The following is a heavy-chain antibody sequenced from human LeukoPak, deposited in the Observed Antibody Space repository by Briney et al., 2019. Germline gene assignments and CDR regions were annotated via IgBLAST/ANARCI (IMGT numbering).Heavy chain of an antibody. V-gene: IGHV4-39*01. CDR1: GGSISSSSNF. CDR2: ISYSGST. Sequence: SETLSLTCTVSGGSISSSSNFWGWIRQPPGKGLEWIGSISYSGSTYYNPSLKSRVTISVDTSKNQFSLKLSSVTAADTVVYYCARLTPYSGSPLGDYWGQGTLVTVSS. CDR3: ARLTPYSGSPLGDY. J-gene: IGHJ4*02. D-gene: IGHD1-26*01.